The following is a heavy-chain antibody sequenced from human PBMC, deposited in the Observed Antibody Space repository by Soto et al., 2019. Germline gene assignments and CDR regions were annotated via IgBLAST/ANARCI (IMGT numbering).Heavy chain of an antibody. V-gene: IGHV1-46*01. Sequence: ASVKVSCKASGYAFTTYYIHWVRQAPGQGLEWMGIINPSGGSTTYAQKFQGRVTMTRDTSTSTVYKELSSLRSEDTAVFYCARDQGRAVGPDAFDIWGQGTMVTVSS. D-gene: IGHD6-19*01. CDR2: INPSGGST. CDR3: ARDQGRAVGPDAFDI. CDR1: GYAFTTYY. J-gene: IGHJ3*02.